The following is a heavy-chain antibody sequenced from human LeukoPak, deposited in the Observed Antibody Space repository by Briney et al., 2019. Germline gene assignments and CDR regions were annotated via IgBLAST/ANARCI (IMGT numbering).Heavy chain of an antibody. J-gene: IGHJ3*02. D-gene: IGHD3-16*01. CDR2: INHSGST. Sequence: SETLSLTCAVYGGSFSGYYWSWIRQPPGKGLEWIGEINHSGSTYYNPSLKSRVTISVDRSKNQFSLKLSSVTAADTAVYYCARSLRYAFDIWGQGTMVTVSS. V-gene: IGHV4-34*01. CDR1: GGSFSGYY. CDR3: ARSLRYAFDI.